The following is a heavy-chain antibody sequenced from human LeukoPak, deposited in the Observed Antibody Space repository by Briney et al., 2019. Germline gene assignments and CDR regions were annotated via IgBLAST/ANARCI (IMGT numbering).Heavy chain of an antibody. V-gene: IGHV4-34*01. Sequence: RPSETLSLTCAVYGGSFSGYYWSWIRQPPGKGPEWIGEINHSGSTNYNPSLKSRVTISVDTSKNQFSLKLSSVTAADTAVYYCARKGSLVPAYTSHYGMDVWGQGTTVTVSS. J-gene: IGHJ6*02. D-gene: IGHD2-2*01. CDR2: INHSGST. CDR1: GGSFSGYY. CDR3: ARKGSLVPAYTSHYGMDV.